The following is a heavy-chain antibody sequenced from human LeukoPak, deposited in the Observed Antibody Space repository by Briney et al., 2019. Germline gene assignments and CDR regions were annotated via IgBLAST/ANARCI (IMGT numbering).Heavy chain of an antibody. CDR1: GFTFHGYW. V-gene: IGHV3-7*01. D-gene: IGHD7-27*01. CDR2: IKQDGSET. J-gene: IGHJ4*02. Sequence: SGGSLRLSCVASGFTFHGYWMSWVRQAPGKGLEWVAIIKQDGSETSYVDSVKGRFTISRDNAKDSLYLHVNILRAEDTAVYYCARADWGSIDYWGQGTLVTVSS. CDR3: ARADWGSIDY.